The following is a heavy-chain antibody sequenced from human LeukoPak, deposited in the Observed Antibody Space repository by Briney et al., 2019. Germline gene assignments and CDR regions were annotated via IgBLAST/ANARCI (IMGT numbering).Heavy chain of an antibody. CDR3: ARDRTPIVITGTTGNWFDP. V-gene: IGHV1-2*02. CDR2: INPNSGGT. J-gene: IGHJ5*02. CDR1: GYTFTGYY. D-gene: IGHD1-7*01. Sequence: GASVTVSCKASGYTFTGYYMHWVRQAPGQGLEWMGWINPNSGGTNYAQKFQGRVTMTRDTSISTAHMELSRLRSDDTAVYYCARDRTPIVITGTTGNWFDPWGQGTLVTVSS.